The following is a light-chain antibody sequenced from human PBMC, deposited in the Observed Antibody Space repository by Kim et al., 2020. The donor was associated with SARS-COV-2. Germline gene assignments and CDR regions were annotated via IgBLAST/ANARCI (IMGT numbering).Light chain of an antibody. CDR1: SSNIGSNY. CDR3: AAWDDRLSGHVV. V-gene: IGLV1-47*01. Sequence: SDTIFCSGSSSNIGSNYVYWYHQFPGTAPKLLIYRNDQRPSGVPDRFSGSKSGTSGSLAISGLRSEDEADYYCAAWDDRLSGHVVFGGGTQLTVL. CDR2: RND. J-gene: IGLJ2*01.